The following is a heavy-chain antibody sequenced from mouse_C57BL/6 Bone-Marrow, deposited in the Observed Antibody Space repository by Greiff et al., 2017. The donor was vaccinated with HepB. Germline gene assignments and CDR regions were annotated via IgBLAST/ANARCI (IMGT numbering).Heavy chain of an antibody. D-gene: IGHD1-1*01. CDR3: ARYYYGSSLWYFDV. CDR1: GYTFTSYW. V-gene: IGHV1-55*01. Sequence: QVQLQQPGAELVKPGASVKMSCKASGYTFTSYWITWGKQRPGQGLEWIGDIYPGSGSTNYNEKFKSKATLTVDTSSSTAYMQLSSLTSEDSAVYYCARYYYGSSLWYFDVWGTGTTVTVSS. CDR2: IYPGSGST. J-gene: IGHJ1*03.